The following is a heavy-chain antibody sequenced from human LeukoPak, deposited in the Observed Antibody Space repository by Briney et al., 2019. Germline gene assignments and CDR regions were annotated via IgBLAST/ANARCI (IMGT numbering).Heavy chain of an antibody. V-gene: IGHV4-34*01. D-gene: IGHD3-10*01. CDR1: GGSFSGYY. J-gene: IGHJ4*02. CDR2: INQSGST. CDR3: AAEPYYYGSGSRDY. Sequence: ASETLSLTCAVYGGSFSGYYWSWIRQPPGKGLEWIGEINQSGSTNYNPSLKSRVTISVDTSKNQFSLKLSSVTAADTAAYYCAAEPYYYGSGSRDYWGQGTLVTVSS.